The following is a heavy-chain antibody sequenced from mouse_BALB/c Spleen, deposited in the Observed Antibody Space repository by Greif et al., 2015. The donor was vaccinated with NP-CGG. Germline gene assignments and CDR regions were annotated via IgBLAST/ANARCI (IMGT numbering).Heavy chain of an antibody. CDR2: ISDGGSYT. CDR1: GFTFSDYY. V-gene: IGHV5-4*02. CDR3: ASMDY. J-gene: IGHJ4*01. Sequence: EVNVVESGGCLVKPGGSLILSCAASGFTFSDYYMYWVRQTPEKRLEWVATISDGGSYTYYPDSVKGRFTISRDNAKNNLYLQMSSLKSEDTAMYYCASMDYWGQGTSVTVSS.